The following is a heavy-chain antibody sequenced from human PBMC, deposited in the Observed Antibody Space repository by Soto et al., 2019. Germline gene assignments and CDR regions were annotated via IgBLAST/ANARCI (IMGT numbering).Heavy chain of an antibody. CDR3: GRGSGPRGRPY. D-gene: IGHD3-16*01. V-gene: IGHV3-74*01. CDR2: ISGDGTTT. CDR1: GFIFTNYW. Sequence: GGSLRLCCAASGFIFTNYWMHWVRQAPGERLVWVARISGDGTTTTYVDSAKGRFTISKDNAKNTVYLQMNGLRTEDTAVYYCGRGSGPRGRPYWGQGITVTVSS. J-gene: IGHJ1*01.